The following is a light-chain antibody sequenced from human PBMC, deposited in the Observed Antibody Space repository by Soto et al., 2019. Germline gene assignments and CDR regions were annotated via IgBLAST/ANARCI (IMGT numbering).Light chain of an antibody. Sequence: EIVLTQSPATLSLYPGEGATLSCRASQTFGNYIAWYQQKPGQIPRLLIYDTSRRAAGLPARFSGSGSGADFSLIISSLEPEDSAIYYCQHRANWPLLVFGGGTKVEIK. CDR3: QHRANWPLLV. V-gene: IGKV3-11*01. CDR2: DTS. CDR1: QTFGNY. J-gene: IGKJ4*01.